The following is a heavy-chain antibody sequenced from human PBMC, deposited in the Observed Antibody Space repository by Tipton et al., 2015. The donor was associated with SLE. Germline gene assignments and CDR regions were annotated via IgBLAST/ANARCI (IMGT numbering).Heavy chain of an antibody. CDR1: GFIFSSYA. CDR3: VRSWGDY. D-gene: IGHD3-16*01. J-gene: IGHJ4*02. Sequence: SLRLSCAASGFIFSSYAMHWVRQAPGKGLEYVSTTTNGGSTFYANSVKGRFTISRDNSKNTLFLLMGSLRAEDMAVYYCVRSWGDYWGQGTLVTVSS. V-gene: IGHV3-64*01. CDR2: TTNGGST.